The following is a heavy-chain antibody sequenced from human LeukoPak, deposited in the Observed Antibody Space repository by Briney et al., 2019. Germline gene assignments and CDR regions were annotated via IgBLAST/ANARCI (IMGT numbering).Heavy chain of an antibody. D-gene: IGHD4-11*01. CDR1: GYTFTGYY. J-gene: IGHJ5*02. Sequence: GASVKVSCKASGYTFTGYYMHWVRQAPGQGLEWMGWINPNSGGTNYAQKFQGRVTMARDTSISTAYMELSRLRSDDTAVYYCARAVWVSNYNPNWFDPWGQGTLVTVSS. CDR3: ARAVWVSNYNPNWFDP. V-gene: IGHV1-2*02. CDR2: INPNSGGT.